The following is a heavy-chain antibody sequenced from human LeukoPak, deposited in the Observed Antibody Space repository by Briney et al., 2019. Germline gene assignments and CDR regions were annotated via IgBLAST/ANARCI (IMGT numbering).Heavy chain of an antibody. D-gene: IGHD3-22*01. CDR1: GGTFSSYA. CDR2: ISAYNGNT. Sequence: ASVKVSCKASGGTFSSYAISWVRQAPGQGLEWMGWISAYNGNTNYAQKLQGRVTMTTDTSTSTAYMELRSLRSDDTAVYYCARGIPYYYDSSGYYLDYWGQGTLVTVSS. J-gene: IGHJ4*02. CDR3: ARGIPYYYDSSGYYLDY. V-gene: IGHV1-18*01.